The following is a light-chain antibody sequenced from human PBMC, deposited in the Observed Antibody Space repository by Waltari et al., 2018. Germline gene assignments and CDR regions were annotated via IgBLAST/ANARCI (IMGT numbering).Light chain of an antibody. CDR2: RAS. Sequence: EIVLTQSPATLSVSPGDRVTLSCRASQSVGTNLAWYQHSPGRAPRLLVYRASTRASYIPARFSASGSGTEFTLTISSLQSEDFAVYYCQQYNNWPPWTFGQGTKVEIK. CDR1: QSVGTN. CDR3: QQYNNWPPWT. V-gene: IGKV3D-15*01. J-gene: IGKJ1*01.